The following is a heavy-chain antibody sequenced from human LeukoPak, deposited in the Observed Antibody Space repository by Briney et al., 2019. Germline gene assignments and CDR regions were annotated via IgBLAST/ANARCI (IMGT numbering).Heavy chain of an antibody. CDR1: GGSISSSSYY. CDR2: IYYSGST. V-gene: IGHV4-39*01. D-gene: IGHD3-22*01. Sequence: PSETLPLTCTVSGGSISSSSYYWGWIRQPPGKGLEWIGSIYYSGSTYYNPSLKSRVTISVDTSKNQFSLKLSSVTAADTAVYYCATGYYYDSSGYYSGKFDYWGQGTLVTVSS. CDR3: ATGYYYDSSGYYSGKFDY. J-gene: IGHJ4*02.